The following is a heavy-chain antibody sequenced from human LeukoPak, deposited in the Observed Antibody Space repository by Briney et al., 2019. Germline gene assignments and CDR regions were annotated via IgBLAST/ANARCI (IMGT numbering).Heavy chain of an antibody. CDR1: GGSFSGYY. CDR3: ARGRDIVVVPAAMNDY. CDR2: INHSGST. D-gene: IGHD2-2*01. J-gene: IGHJ4*02. V-gene: IGHV4-34*01. Sequence: SETLSLTCAVHGGSFSGYYWSWIRQPPGKRLEWIGEINHSGSTNYNPSLKSRVTISVDTSKNQFSLKLSSVTAADTAVYYCARGRDIVVVPAAMNDYWGQGTLVTVSS.